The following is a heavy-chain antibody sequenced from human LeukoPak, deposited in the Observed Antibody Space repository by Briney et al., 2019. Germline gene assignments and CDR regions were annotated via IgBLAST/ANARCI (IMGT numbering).Heavy chain of an antibody. CDR3: ARVRGPLGGYYYYYYMDV. CDR2: INHSGST. D-gene: IGHD3-10*01. Sequence: SETLSLTCALYGGSFSGYYWSWIRQPPGKGLEWIGEINHSGSTNYNPSLKSRVTISVDTSKNQFSLKLSSVTAADTAVYYCARVRGPLGGYYYYYYMDVWGKGTTVTVPS. CDR1: GGSFSGYY. V-gene: IGHV4-34*01. J-gene: IGHJ6*03.